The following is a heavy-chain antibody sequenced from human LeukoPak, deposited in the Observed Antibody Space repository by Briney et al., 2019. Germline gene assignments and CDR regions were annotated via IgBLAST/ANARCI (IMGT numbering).Heavy chain of an antibody. CDR3: AKESAQATAGEYYFDY. D-gene: IGHD6-13*01. V-gene: IGHV3-30*02. J-gene: IGHJ4*02. CDR1: GFTFNIYG. CDR2: IWYDGSKK. Sequence: GGSLRLSCAASGFTFNIYGMHWVRQAPGKGLEWVAFIWYDGSKKYYADSVKGRFTISRDNSKNTLYLQMHSLRAEDTAIYYCAKESAQATAGEYYFDYWGQGTLVTVSS.